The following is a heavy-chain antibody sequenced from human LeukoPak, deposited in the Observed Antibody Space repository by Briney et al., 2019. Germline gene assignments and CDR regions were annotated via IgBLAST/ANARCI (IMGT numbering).Heavy chain of an antibody. J-gene: IGHJ4*02. D-gene: IGHD6-13*01. V-gene: IGHV4-61*02. CDR3: AREEPAQSSSWYSPPYYFDY. CDR2: IYTSGST. CDR1: GGSISSGSYY. Sequence: SETLSLTCTVSGGSISSGSYYWSWIRQPAGKGLEWIGRIYTSGSTNYNPSLKSRVTISVDTSKNQFSLKLSSVTAADTAVYYCAREEPAQSSSWYSPPYYFDYWGQGTLVTVSS.